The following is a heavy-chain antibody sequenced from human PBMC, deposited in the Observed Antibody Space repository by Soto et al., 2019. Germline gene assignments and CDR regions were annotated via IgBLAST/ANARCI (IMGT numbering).Heavy chain of an antibody. Sequence: QVQLVESGGGVVQPGRSLRLSCAASGFSFSTYAMHWVRQAPGKGLEWVAVISFDGSSKYYADSVRGRFTISRDNSKNTLYLQMNSLRAEDTAVYYCAKSEEWLRFDYWGQGTLVTVSS. D-gene: IGHD5-12*01. V-gene: IGHV3-30-3*02. J-gene: IGHJ4*02. CDR1: GFSFSTYA. CDR2: ISFDGSSK. CDR3: AKSEEWLRFDY.